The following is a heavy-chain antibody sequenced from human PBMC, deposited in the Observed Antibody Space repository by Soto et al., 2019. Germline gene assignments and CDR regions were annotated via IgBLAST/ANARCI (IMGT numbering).Heavy chain of an antibody. D-gene: IGHD1-26*01. CDR3: TTVSPKVKSELGP. Sequence: VGSLRLSCAASGFTFSNAWMSWVRQAPGKGLEWVGRIKSKSDGGARDYAGPVKGRFTISRDDPKNTLYVEMKSLKTEDTAVYYCTTVSPKVKSELGPWGKGTLGTVAS. CDR2: IKSKSDGGAR. V-gene: IGHV3-15*05. CDR1: GFTFSNAW. J-gene: IGHJ5*02.